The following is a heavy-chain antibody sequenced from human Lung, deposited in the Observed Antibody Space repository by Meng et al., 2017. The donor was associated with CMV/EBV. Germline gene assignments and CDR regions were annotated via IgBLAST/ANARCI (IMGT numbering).Heavy chain of an antibody. CDR1: GFTFSGYE. CDR2: ISSSGSTI. Sequence: GGSLRLSCAASGFTFSGYEMNWVRQAPGKGLEWVSYISSSGSTIYYADSVKGRFTISSDNAKNSLYLQMNSLSAEDTAVYYCARAGISMVWGVRVDYYDMDVWGQGTIVTVSS. D-gene: IGHD3-10*01. J-gene: IGHJ6*01. CDR3: ARAGISMVWGVRVDYYDMDV. V-gene: IGHV3-48*03.